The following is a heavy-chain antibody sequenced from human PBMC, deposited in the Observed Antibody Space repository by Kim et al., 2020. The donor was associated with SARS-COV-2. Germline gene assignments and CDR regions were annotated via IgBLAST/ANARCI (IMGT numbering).Heavy chain of an antibody. J-gene: IGHJ4*02. Sequence: SETLSLTCAVYGGSFSGYYWSWIRQPPGKGLEWIGEINHSGSTNYNPSLKSRVTISVDTSKNQFSLKLSSVTAADTAVYYCARGRVPAAIYFDYWGQGTLVTVSS. CDR2: INHSGST. V-gene: IGHV4-34*01. CDR1: GGSFSGYY. CDR3: ARGRVPAAIYFDY. D-gene: IGHD2-2*01.